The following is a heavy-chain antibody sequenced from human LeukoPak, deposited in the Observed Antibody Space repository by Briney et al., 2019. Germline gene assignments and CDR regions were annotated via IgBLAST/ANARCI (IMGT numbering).Heavy chain of an antibody. CDR1: GYTLTELS. V-gene: IGHV1-24*01. CDR3: ATEPPSGWLRNDAFDI. Sequence: ASVKVSCKVSGYTLTELSMHWVRQAPGKGLEWMGGFDPEDGETIYAQKFQGRVTMTEDTSTDTAYMELSSLRSEDTAVYYCATEPPSGWLRNDAFDIWGQGTMVTVSS. J-gene: IGHJ3*02. D-gene: IGHD6-19*01. CDR2: FDPEDGET.